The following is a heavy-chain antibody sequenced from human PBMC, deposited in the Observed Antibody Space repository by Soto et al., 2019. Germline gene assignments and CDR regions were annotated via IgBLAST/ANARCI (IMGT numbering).Heavy chain of an antibody. CDR3: ARHYSSGSRNWFDP. CDR2: IYYSGST. J-gene: IGHJ5*02. D-gene: IGHD6-19*01. V-gene: IGHV4-39*01. CDR1: VGSINSSSYF. Sequence: ETLSLTCSVSVGSINSSSYFWGWVRQPPGKGLEWIGSIYYSGSTYYNPSLRSRVTISVDTSKNQFSLKLSSVTAADTAVFYCARHYSSGSRNWFDPWGQGTLVTVSS.